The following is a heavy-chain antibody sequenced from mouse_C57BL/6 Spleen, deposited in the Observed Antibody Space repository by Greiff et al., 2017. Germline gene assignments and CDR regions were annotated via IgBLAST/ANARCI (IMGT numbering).Heavy chain of an antibody. CDR2: IYPGDGDT. CDR3: ARSSRYDYDYAMDY. J-gene: IGHJ4*01. Sequence: QVQLQQSGAELVKPGASVKISCKASGYAFSSYWMNWVKQRPGKGLEWIGQIYPGDGDTNYNGKFKGKATLTADKSSSTAYMQLSSLPSEASAVYFCARSSRYDYDYAMDYWGQGTSVTVSS. V-gene: IGHV1-80*01. CDR1: GYAFSSYW. D-gene: IGHD2-4*01.